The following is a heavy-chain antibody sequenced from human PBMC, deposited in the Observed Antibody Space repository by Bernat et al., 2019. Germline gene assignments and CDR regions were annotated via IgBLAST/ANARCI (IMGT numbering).Heavy chain of an antibody. CDR3: AKDKAYRGYYYGMDV. V-gene: IGHV3-9*01. CDR2: ISWNSSSI. J-gene: IGHJ6*02. D-gene: IGHD1-26*01. CDR1: GFTFDYYA. Sequence: EVQLVESGGGLVQPGRSLRLPCAASGFTFDYYAMHLVRQAPGKGLEWVSGISWNSSSIGYGDSGKGRYTSSRDNAKNSLYLRMNSLSAADTALYYCAKDKAYRGYYYGMDVWGQGTTVTVSS.